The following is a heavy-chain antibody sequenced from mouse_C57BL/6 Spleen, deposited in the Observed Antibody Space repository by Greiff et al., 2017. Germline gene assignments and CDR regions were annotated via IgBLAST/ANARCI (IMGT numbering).Heavy chain of an antibody. CDR3: TRGYGIYYYAMDY. D-gene: IGHD2-1*01. Sequence: VQLKESGEGLVKPGGSLKLSCAASGFTFSSYAMSWVRQTPEKRLEWVAYISSGGDYIYYADTVKGRFTISRDNARNTLYLQMSSLKSEDTAMYYCTRGYGIYYYAMDYWGQGTSVTVSS. J-gene: IGHJ4*01. CDR1: GFTFSSYA. CDR2: ISSGGDYI. V-gene: IGHV5-9-1*02.